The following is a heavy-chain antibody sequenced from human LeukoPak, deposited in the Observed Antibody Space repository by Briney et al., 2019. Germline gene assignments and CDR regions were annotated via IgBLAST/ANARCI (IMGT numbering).Heavy chain of an antibody. J-gene: IGHJ4*01. Sequence: SETLSLTCSVSGGSIRSSDGYWGFVRQTPGKGLEWMGSIYYTGSSHYNPSLKSRATISVDTSKNQVSLKMSSVTAADTAVYYCAKSGGYGLIDYWAKEPWSPSPQ. V-gene: IGHV4-39*01. D-gene: IGHD6-25*01. CDR1: GGSIRSSDGY. CDR3: AKSGGYGLIDY. CDR2: IYYTGSS.